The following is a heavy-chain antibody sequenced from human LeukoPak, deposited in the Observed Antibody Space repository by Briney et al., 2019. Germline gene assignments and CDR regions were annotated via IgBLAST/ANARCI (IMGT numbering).Heavy chain of an antibody. CDR1: GGSISSYY. D-gene: IGHD7-27*01. CDR2: IYYSGST. J-gene: IGHJ6*02. V-gene: IGHV4-59*01. Sequence: SETLSLTCTVSGGSISSYYWSRIRQPPGKGLEWIGYIYYSGSTNYNPSLKSRVTISVDTSKNQFSLKLSSVTAADTAVYYCARVGNWAFYYYYYGMDVWGQGTTVTVSS. CDR3: ARVGNWAFYYYYYGMDV.